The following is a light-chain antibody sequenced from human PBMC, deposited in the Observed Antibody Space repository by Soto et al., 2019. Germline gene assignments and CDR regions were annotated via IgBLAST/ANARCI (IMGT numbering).Light chain of an antibody. CDR3: CSYAGSYTLWV. CDR2: DVS. Sequence: QYALTQPRSVSGAPRQSVTISCTGNRSDVGGYNYVSWYQQYPGKAPKLIIYDVSKRPSGVPDRLSGSKSGNTASLTISGLQAEDEADYYCCSYAGSYTLWVFGGGTKLTVL. J-gene: IGLJ3*02. CDR1: RSDVGGYNY. V-gene: IGLV2-11*01.